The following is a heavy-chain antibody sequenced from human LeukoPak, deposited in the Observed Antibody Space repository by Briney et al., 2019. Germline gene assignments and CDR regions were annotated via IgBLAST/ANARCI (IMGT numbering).Heavy chain of an antibody. V-gene: IGHV4-61*01. CDR1: SDSVSSGSYY. D-gene: IGHD2-15*01. CDR3: ARDKGYCSGGSCRGWFDP. J-gene: IGHJ5*02. CDR2: IYKSGSA. Sequence: PSETLSLTCTVSSDSVSSGSYYWSWIRQPPGEGLEWIGYIYKSGSANYNPSLKSRVIISLDTSKNQFSLKLSSVTAADTAVYYCARDKGYCSGGSCRGWFDPWGQGTLVTVSS.